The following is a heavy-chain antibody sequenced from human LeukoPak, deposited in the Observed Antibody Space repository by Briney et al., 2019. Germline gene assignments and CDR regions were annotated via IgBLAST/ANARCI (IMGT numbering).Heavy chain of an antibody. J-gene: IGHJ5*02. V-gene: IGHV4-59*01. CDR2: IYYSGST. CDR3: ARTTEDCSSTSCYQYWFDP. CDR1: GGSISSYY. D-gene: IGHD2-2*01. Sequence: SETLSLTCTVSGGSISSYYWSWIRQPPGKGLQWIGYIYYSGSTNYNPSLKSRVTISVHPSKNQFSLKLNSVTAADTAVYYCARTTEDCSSTSCYQYWFDPWGQGTLVTVSS.